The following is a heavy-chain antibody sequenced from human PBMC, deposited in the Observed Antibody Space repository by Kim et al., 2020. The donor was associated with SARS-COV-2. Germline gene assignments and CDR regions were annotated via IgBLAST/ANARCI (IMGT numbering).Heavy chain of an antibody. CDR3: ARDVAGSGWFDY. V-gene: IGHV4-4*07. J-gene: IGHJ4*02. CDR1: GGSISSYY. Sequence: SETLSLTCNVSGGSISSYYWSWIRQPAGKGLEWIGRIYSSGSTNYNPSLKSRVTMSVDTSKNQFSLRLSSVTAADTAMYYCARDVAGSGWFDYWGQGTLVTVSS. D-gene: IGHD6-19*01. CDR2: IYSSGST.